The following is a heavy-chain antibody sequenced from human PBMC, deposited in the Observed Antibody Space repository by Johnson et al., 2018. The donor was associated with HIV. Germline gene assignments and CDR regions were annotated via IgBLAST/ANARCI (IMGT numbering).Heavy chain of an antibody. CDR1: GFTFDDYA. D-gene: IGHD6-6*01. Sequence: QVQLVESGGGLVQPGRSLKLSCAASGFTFDDYAMDWVRQTPGKGLEWVAVISYDGSHKYYADSVKGRFPISRDNAKNTLYLQLNSLGVEDTARYYCARAQLLAEDAFNIWGQGTMVTVSS. CDR3: ARAQLLAEDAFNI. V-gene: IGHV3-30*03. CDR2: ISYDGSHK. J-gene: IGHJ3*02.